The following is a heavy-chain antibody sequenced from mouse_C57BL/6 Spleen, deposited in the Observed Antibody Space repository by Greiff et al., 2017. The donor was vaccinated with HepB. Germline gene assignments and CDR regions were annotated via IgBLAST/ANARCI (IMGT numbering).Heavy chain of an antibody. CDR1: GYTFTSYW. D-gene: IGHD1-3*01. J-gene: IGHJ2*01. CDR2: IYPGNSDT. CDR3: TGGGYKEGVDY. Sequence: EVQLQQSGAVLARPGASVKMSCKTSGYTFTSYWMHWVKQRPGQGLEWIGAIYPGNSDTSYNQKLKGKAKLTAVTSASTAYMELSSLTNEDSAVYDCTGGGYKEGVDYWGQGTTLTVSS. V-gene: IGHV1-5*01.